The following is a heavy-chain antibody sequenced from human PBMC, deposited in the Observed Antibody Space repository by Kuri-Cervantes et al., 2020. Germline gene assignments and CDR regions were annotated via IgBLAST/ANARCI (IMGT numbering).Heavy chain of an antibody. J-gene: IGHJ6*02. Sequence: SETLSLTCAVSGGSISSSNWWSWVRQPPGKGLGWIGEIYHSGSTNYNPSLKSRVTISVDKSKNQFSLKLSSVTAADTAVYYCARRAKGGTLLYYYYGMDVWGQGTTVTVSS. CDR1: GGSISSSNW. D-gene: IGHD1-26*01. CDR3: ARRAKGGTLLYYYYGMDV. V-gene: IGHV4-4*02. CDR2: IYHSGST.